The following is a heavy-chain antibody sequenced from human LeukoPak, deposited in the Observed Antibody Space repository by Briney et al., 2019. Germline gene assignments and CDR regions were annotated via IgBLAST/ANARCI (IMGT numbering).Heavy chain of an antibody. D-gene: IGHD3-10*01. CDR2: IIPSIEIA. J-gene: IGHJ4*02. CDR1: GGAFTIHG. V-gene: IGHV1-69*04. CDR3: ARDQNYYGSGKHLGYVDS. Sequence: GASVKVSCKAYGGAFTIHGISWVRQAPGQGLEWMGRIIPSIEIANYAQRFQGRVTITADRSTTAAYMELTSLTPEDTAVYYCARDQNYYGSGKHLGYVDSWGQGTLVTVSS.